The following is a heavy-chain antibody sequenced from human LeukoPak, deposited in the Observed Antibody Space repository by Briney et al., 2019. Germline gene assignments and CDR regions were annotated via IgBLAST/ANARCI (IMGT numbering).Heavy chain of an antibody. V-gene: IGHV5-51*01. D-gene: IGHD3-22*01. Sequence: GESLKISCKGSGYNFPNYWIGWVRQMPGKGLEWMGIIYPGDSDTRYSPSFQGQVTISADKSISTAYLQWSSLKASDTAMYYCARHGGSSGYYYSLDYWGQGTLVTVSS. CDR1: GYNFPNYW. CDR3: ARHGGSSGYYYSLDY. J-gene: IGHJ4*02. CDR2: IYPGDSDT.